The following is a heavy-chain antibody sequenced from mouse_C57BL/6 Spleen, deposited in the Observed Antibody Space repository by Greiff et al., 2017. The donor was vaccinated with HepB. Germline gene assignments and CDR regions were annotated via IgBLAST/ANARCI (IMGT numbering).Heavy chain of an antibody. D-gene: IGHD2-3*01. J-gene: IGHJ4*01. CDR3: AIYDGYGDAMDY. CDR1: GYTFTSYW. Sequence: QVQLQQSGAELVKPGASVKVSCKASGYTFTSYWMHWVKQRPGQGLEWIGRIHPSDSDTNYNQKFKGKATLTVDKSSSTAYMQLSSLTSEDSAVYYCAIYDGYGDAMDYWGQGTSVTVSS. CDR2: IHPSDSDT. V-gene: IGHV1-74*01.